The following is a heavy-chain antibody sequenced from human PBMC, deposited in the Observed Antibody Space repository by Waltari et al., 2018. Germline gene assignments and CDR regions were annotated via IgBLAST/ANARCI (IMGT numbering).Heavy chain of an antibody. CDR3: ASSDSSGAVGLGAVAGLFDY. CDR2: ISYDGSNK. Sequence: VQLVESGGGVVQPGRSLRLSCAASGFTFSSYAMHWVRQAPGKGLEWVAVISYDGSNKYDADSVKGRFTIARDNSKNTLYLQMNSLRAEDTAVYYCASSDSSGAVGLGAVAGLFDYWGQGTLVTVSS. J-gene: IGHJ4*02. V-gene: IGHV3-30-3*01. CDR1: GFTFSSYA. D-gene: IGHD6-19*01.